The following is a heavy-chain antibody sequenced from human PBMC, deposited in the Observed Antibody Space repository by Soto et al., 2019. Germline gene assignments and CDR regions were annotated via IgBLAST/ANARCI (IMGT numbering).Heavy chain of an antibody. CDR2: INRFFGTT. CDR3: ARGGEYDSSGYYVD. D-gene: IGHD3-22*01. Sequence: QVQLVQSGAEVKKPGSSVKVSCKASGGTFSNYGISWVRQAPGQGLEWMGGINRFFGTTNYAQKFQGRVTITADQSTSTANMELSRLRSEDTAVYYWARGGEYDSSGYYVDWGQGTLVTVSS. J-gene: IGHJ4*02. CDR1: GGTFSNYG. V-gene: IGHV1-69*01.